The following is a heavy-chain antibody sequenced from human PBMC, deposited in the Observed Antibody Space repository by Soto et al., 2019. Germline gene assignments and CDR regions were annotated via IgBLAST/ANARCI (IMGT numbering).Heavy chain of an antibody. D-gene: IGHD6-6*01. Sequence: QVQLVQSGAEVKKPGASVKVSCKTSGFTFTAYYMHWVRQAPGQGLEWIGWISPNTGGTNYAQKFQGRVTMTRDTSINTGYLDLNRLRHDDTAVYFCATDSGTSYPGYWGQGTLVTVSS. CDR1: GFTFTAYY. J-gene: IGHJ4*02. CDR2: ISPNTGGT. CDR3: ATDSGTSYPGY. V-gene: IGHV1-2*02.